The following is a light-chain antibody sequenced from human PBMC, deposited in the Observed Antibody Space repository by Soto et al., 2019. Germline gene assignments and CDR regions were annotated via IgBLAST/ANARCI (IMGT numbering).Light chain of an antibody. J-gene: IGKJ2*01. CDR1: QSVSSSY. V-gene: IGKV3-20*01. CDR2: GAS. Sequence: EIVLTQSPGTLSLFPGERATLSCRASQSVSSSYLAWYQQKPGQAPRLLIYGASSRATGIPDRFSGSGSGTDFTLTISRLEPDDSAVYYCQQYGSSSYTFGQGTKLEIK. CDR3: QQYGSSSYT.